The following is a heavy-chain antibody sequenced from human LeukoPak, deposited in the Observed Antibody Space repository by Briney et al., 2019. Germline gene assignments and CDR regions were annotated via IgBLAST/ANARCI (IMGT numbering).Heavy chain of an antibody. CDR2: IYYSGST. CDR3: AREAFDYDSSGYYGGYFDY. V-gene: IGHV4-59*12. CDR1: GGSISSYY. D-gene: IGHD3-22*01. J-gene: IGHJ4*02. Sequence: SETLSLTCTVSGGSISSYYWSWLRQPPGKGLEWIGYIYYSGSTNYNPSLKSRVTISVDTSKNQFSLKLSSVTAADTAVYYCAREAFDYDSSGYYGGYFDYCGQGTLVTVSS.